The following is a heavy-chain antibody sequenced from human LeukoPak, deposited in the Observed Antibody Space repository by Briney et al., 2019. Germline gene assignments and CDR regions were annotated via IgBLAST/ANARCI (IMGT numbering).Heavy chain of an antibody. V-gene: IGHV3-21*01. CDR3: ATTEGYYDSSGYNYGMDV. D-gene: IGHD3-22*01. J-gene: IGHJ6*02. Sequence: GGSLRLSCAASGFTFSSYSMNWVRQAPGKGLEWASSISSSSSYIYYADSVKGRFTISRDNAKNSLYLQMNSLRAEDTAVYYCATTEGYYDSSGYNYGMDVWGQGTTVTVSS. CDR2: ISSSSSYI. CDR1: GFTFSSYS.